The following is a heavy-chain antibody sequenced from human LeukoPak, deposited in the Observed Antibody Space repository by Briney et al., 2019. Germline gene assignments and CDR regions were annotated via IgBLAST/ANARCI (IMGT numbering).Heavy chain of an antibody. J-gene: IGHJ6*02. Sequence: PGGSLRLSCAASGFNFASYAMTWVRQAPGKGLEWVSSISGASIIPHFADSVKGRFTISGDNSKGTLYLQMNSLRAEDTAVYYCAKARDFCSGGSCYLVPMDVWGQGSTVTVSS. CDR1: GFNFASYA. CDR3: AKARDFCSGGSCYLVPMDV. V-gene: IGHV3-23*01. D-gene: IGHD2-15*01. CDR2: ISGASIIP.